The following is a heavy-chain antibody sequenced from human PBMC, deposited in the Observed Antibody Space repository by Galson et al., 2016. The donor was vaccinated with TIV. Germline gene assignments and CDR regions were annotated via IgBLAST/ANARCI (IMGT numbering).Heavy chain of an antibody. Sequence: SLRLSCAASGFTFRAYSMNWVRQAPGKGLEWVASITGVSSYTYYAASFQGRFSISRENADNSLFLERNSLKAEDTAVYSCARDLPRLCSTTSCFLHYWGQGTVVTVSS. CDR3: ARDLPRLCSTTSCFLHY. D-gene: IGHD2-15*01. J-gene: IGHJ4*02. CDR1: GFTFRAYS. V-gene: IGHV3-21*01. CDR2: ITGVSSYT.